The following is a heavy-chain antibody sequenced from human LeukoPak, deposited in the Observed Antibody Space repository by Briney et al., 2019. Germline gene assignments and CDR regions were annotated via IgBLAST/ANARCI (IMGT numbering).Heavy chain of an antibody. CDR3: AKGPDSSGWYSNWFDP. J-gene: IGHJ5*02. Sequence: GGSLRLSCAAFGFTFSTYGIHWVRQAPGKGLEWVAFIQYDGSIKYYADSVKGRFTISRDNSKNTLYLQMNSLRAEDTAVYYCAKGPDSSGWYSNWFDPWGRGTLVTVSS. CDR1: GFTFSTYG. D-gene: IGHD6-19*01. CDR2: IQYDGSIK. V-gene: IGHV3-30*02.